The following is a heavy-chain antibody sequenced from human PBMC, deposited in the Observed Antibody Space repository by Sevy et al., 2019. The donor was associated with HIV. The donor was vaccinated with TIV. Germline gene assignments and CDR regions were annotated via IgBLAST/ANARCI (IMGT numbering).Heavy chain of an antibody. CDR3: AGGRYDSSGSFDALDI. CDR2: IFGDGDIT. CDR1: GFTFSSYA. J-gene: IGHJ3*02. Sequence: GGSLRLSCAASGFTFSSYAMNWVRQAPGKGLEWVSSIFGDGDITYYADSVKGRFTISRDKSKNTLYLQRHSLRAEDTAVYYCAGGRYDSSGSFDALDIWGQGTMVTVSS. V-gene: IGHV3-23*01. D-gene: IGHD3-22*01.